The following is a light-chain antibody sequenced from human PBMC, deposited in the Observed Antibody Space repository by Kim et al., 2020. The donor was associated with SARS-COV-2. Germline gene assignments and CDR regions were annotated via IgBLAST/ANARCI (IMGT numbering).Light chain of an antibody. J-gene: IGLJ2*01. CDR1: SSNIGSKT. Sequence: GQRGTISCSGSSSNIGSKTVNWYQQLPGTAPKLLIHTKNQRPSGVPDRFSGSKSGTSASLAISGLQSEDEADYYCAAWDDSLNGVVFGGGTQLTVL. V-gene: IGLV1-44*01. CDR3: AAWDDSLNGVV. CDR2: TKN.